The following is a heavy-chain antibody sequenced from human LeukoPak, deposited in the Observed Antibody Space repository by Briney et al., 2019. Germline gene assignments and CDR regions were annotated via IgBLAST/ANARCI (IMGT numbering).Heavy chain of an antibody. V-gene: IGHV1-69-2*01. Sequence: ASVKVSCKASGYTFTGYYMHWVRQAPGQGLEWMGLVDPEDGETIYAEKFQGRVTITAYTSTETDYMELRSLRSEDTAVYYCATVRKYSSSWYKSYYYYIDVWGKGTTVTVSS. CDR1: GYTFTGYY. D-gene: IGHD6-13*01. J-gene: IGHJ6*03. CDR3: ATVRKYSSSWYKSYYYYIDV. CDR2: VDPEDGET.